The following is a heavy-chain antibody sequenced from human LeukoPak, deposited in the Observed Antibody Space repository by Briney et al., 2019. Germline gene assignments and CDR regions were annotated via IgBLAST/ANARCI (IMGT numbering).Heavy chain of an antibody. J-gene: IGHJ4*02. D-gene: IGHD6-6*01. CDR2: ISYDGSNK. Sequence: GGSLRLSCAASGFTFSSYGMHWVRQAPGKGLEWVAVISYDGSNKYYADSVKGRFTISRDNSKNTLYLQMNNLRAEDTAVYYCAKDMVYSSSLAEDYWGQGTLVTVSS. CDR1: GFTFSSYG. CDR3: AKDMVYSSSLAEDY. V-gene: IGHV3-30*18.